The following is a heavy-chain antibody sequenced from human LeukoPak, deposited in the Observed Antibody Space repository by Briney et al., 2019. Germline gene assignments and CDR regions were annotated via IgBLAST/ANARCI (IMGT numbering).Heavy chain of an antibody. CDR3: ARESLGAPSGYHDL. V-gene: IGHV3-30-3*01. CDR2: ISYDGINK. Sequence: GGSLRLSCAASGFTFSSYAMHWVRQAPGKGLEWVAVISYDGINKYYADSVKGRFTISRDNSKNTLYLQMNSLRAEDTAVYYCARESLGAPSGYHDLWGQGTLVTVSS. CDR1: GFTFSSYA. D-gene: IGHD3-22*01. J-gene: IGHJ4*02.